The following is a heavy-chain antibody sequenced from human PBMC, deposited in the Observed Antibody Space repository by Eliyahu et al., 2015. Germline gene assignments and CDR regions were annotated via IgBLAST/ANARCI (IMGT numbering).Heavy chain of an antibody. Sequence: QVQLVQSGAEGKKPGSSVKVSCKASGGTFSXYXXTGVRXAPGQGLXWMGGVFPGFGTAXYAQKFQGRVTITADESTTTAYMELSSLRSEDTAVYHCARDRVGCTGNCHYYKYAMDVWGQGTTVTVSS. CDR3: ARDRVGCTGNCHYYKYAMDV. V-gene: IGHV1-69*01. CDR1: GGTFSXYX. CDR2: VFPGFGTA. J-gene: IGHJ6*02. D-gene: IGHD2-8*02.